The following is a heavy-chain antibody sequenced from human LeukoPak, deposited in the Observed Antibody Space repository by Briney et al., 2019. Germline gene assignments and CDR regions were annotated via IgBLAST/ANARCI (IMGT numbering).Heavy chain of an antibody. Sequence: SETLSLTCAVYGGSFSDYYWSWIRQPPGKGLEWIGEINHSGSTNCNPSLKSRVTISLDTSKNQFSLKLSSVTAADTAVYYCARGLGYFYGSGSRTGGYFDYWGQGTLVTVSS. CDR2: INHSGST. V-gene: IGHV4-34*01. D-gene: IGHD3-10*01. CDR3: ARGLGYFYGSGSRTGGYFDY. CDR1: GGSFSDYY. J-gene: IGHJ4*02.